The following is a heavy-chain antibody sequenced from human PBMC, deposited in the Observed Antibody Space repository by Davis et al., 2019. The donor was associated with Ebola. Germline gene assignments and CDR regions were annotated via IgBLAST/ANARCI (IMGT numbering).Heavy chain of an antibody. Sequence: PGGSLRLSCAASGFTVSSNYMSWVRQAPGKGLEWVSVIYSGGSTYYADSVKGRFTISRHNSKNTLYLQMNSLRAEDTAVYYCARGVIAAGDDAFDIWGQGTMVTVSS. D-gene: IGHD6-13*01. CDR3: ARGVIAAGDDAFDI. J-gene: IGHJ3*02. CDR2: IYSGGST. CDR1: GFTVSSNY. V-gene: IGHV3-53*04.